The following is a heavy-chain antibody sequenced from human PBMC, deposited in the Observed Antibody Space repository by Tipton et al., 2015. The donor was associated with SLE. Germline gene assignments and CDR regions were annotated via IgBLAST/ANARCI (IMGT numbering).Heavy chain of an antibody. CDR3: ARHQKKQWELLGYYFDS. D-gene: IGHD1-26*01. Sequence: TLSLTCSVSDDSIDGSPYYWSWIRQPPEKGLEWIGYIYYSGSTNYNPSLKSRVTISVDTSKNQFSLKLSSVTAADTAVYFCARHQKKQWELLGYYFDSWGHGTLITVSP. V-gene: IGHV4-61*01. CDR2: IYYSGST. J-gene: IGHJ4*01. CDR1: DDSIDGSPYY.